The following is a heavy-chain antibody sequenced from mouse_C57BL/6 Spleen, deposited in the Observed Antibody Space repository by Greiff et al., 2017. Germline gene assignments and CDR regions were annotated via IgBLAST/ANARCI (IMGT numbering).Heavy chain of an antibody. D-gene: IGHD2-2*01. V-gene: IGHV5-9-1*02. CDR3: TRGGEWLPHFDY. J-gene: IGHJ2*01. CDR2: ISSGGDYI. Sequence: EVKLMESGEGLVKPGGSLKLSCAASGFTFSSYAMSWVRQTPEKRLEWVAYISSGGDYIYYADTVKGRFTISRDNARNTLYLQMSSLKSEDTAMYYCTRGGEWLPHFDYWGQGTTLTVSS. CDR1: GFTFSSYA.